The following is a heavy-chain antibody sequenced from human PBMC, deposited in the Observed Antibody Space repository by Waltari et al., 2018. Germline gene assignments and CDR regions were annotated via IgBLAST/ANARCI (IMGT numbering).Heavy chain of an antibody. J-gene: IGHJ2*01. CDR3: ARDPRSWYFDL. D-gene: IGHD4-17*01. CDR1: GFTFSTYP. CDR2: ISYDATNK. Sequence: QVQLVESGGGVVQPGRSLRLSCAASGFTFSTYPMHWVRQAPGKGLEWVALISYDATNKYYADSVKGRLTISRDNSKNTVYLQMDSLRAEDTAVYYCARDPRSWYFDLWGRGTLVTVSS. V-gene: IGHV3-30-3*01.